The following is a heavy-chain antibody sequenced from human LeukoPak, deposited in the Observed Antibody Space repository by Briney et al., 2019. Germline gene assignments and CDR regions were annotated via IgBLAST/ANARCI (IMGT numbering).Heavy chain of an antibody. CDR3: ARTTMVRGTYYMDV. CDR2: IYYSGYT. J-gene: IGHJ6*03. CDR1: GGSISSYD. Sequence: SETLSLTCTLSGGSISSYDWSWIRQPPGKGLEWIVCIYYSGYTNYKSSLKSRVTISVDTSKNQFSLKLSSVTAADTAVYYCARTTMVRGTYYMDVWGKGTTVTVSS. D-gene: IGHD3-10*01. V-gene: IGHV4-59*01.